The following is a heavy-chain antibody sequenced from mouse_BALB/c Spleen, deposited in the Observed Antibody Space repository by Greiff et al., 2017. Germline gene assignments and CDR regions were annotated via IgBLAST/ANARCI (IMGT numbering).Heavy chain of an antibody. CDR3: ARRGGNYDY. Sequence: EVKLMESGPGLVKPSQSLSLTCTVTGYSITSDYAWNWIRQFPGNKLEWMGYISYSGSTSYNPSLKSRISITRDKSKNQFFLQLNSVTTEDTATYYCARRGGNYDYWGQGTTLTVSS. D-gene: IGHD2-1*01. V-gene: IGHV3-2*02. CDR2: ISYSGST. J-gene: IGHJ2*01. CDR1: GYSITSDYA.